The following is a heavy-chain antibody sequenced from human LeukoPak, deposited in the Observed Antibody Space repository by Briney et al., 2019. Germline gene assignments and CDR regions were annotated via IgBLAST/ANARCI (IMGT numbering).Heavy chain of an antibody. CDR3: ARVGCGGATGFDS. CDR2: IYYSGST. V-gene: IGHV4-31*03. D-gene: IGHD2-21*01. Sequence: SQTLSLTCTVSGGSISSGGYYWSWIRQHPGKGLAWIGFIYYSGSTYYNPSLRSRVTISLDTSKNQFSLKLSSVTAADTAVYYCARVGCGGATGFDSWGQGTLVTVSS. J-gene: IGHJ4*02. CDR1: GGSISSGGYY.